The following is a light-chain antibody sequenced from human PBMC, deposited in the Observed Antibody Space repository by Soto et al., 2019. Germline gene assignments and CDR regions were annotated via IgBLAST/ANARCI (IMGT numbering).Light chain of an antibody. J-gene: IGKJ3*01. CDR1: QSISNW. CDR3: QQYNDAPFT. CDR2: DVS. V-gene: IGKV1-5*01. Sequence: DIQMTQSPSTLSAFVGDRVTITCRASQSISNWLAWYQQKPGKAPNLLIYDVSYLESGVPSRFSGSGSVTEFTLTICSLQPYVFASYYCQQYNDAPFTFGPESKVDI.